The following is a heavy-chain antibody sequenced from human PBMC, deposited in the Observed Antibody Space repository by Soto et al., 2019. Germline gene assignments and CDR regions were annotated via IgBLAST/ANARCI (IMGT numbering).Heavy chain of an antibody. CDR3: ARSYYGSGYYYMDV. CDR2: ISYDGSYK. V-gene: IGHV3-30*04. Sequence: TGGSLRLSCAASGFTFSSYAMHWVRQAPGKGLEWVAVISYDGSYKYYGDSVKGRFTISRDNSKNTLNLQMNSLRPKDTAVYYCARSYYGSGYYYMDVWGKGTTVTVSS. J-gene: IGHJ6*03. CDR1: GFTFSSYA. D-gene: IGHD3-10*01.